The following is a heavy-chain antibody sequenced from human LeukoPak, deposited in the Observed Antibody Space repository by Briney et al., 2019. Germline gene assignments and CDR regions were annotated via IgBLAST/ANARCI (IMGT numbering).Heavy chain of an antibody. Sequence: KTGGSLRLSCAASGFTFGDHYMDWVRQAPGKGLEWVGRIRNKANSYTTEYAASVKGSFTISRDDSKNSLYLQMNSLKTEDTAVYYCVAMLRGVGYWGQGTLVTVSS. CDR3: VAMLRGVGY. J-gene: IGHJ4*02. D-gene: IGHD3-10*01. V-gene: IGHV3-72*01. CDR2: IRNKANSYTT. CDR1: GFTFGDHY.